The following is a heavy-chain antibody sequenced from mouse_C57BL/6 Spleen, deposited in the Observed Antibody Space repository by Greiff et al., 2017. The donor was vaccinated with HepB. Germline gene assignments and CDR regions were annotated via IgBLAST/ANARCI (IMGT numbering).Heavy chain of an antibody. CDR1: GYSFTNYL. CDR3: ARRGVYYDYDGGFDY. CDR2: INPGSGGT. D-gene: IGHD2-4*01. V-gene: IGHV1-54*01. Sequence: VQLQQSGAELVRPGTSVKVSCKASGYSFTNYLIEWVKQRPGQGLEWIGVINPGSGGTNYNEKFKGKATLTADKSSSTAYMQLSSLTSEDSAVYFCARRGVYYDYDGGFDYWGQGTTLTVSS. J-gene: IGHJ2*01.